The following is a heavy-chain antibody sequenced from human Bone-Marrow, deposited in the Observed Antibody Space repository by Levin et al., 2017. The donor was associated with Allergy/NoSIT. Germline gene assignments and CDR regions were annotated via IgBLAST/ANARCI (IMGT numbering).Heavy chain of an antibody. CDR2: IYSTASS. J-gene: IGHJ6*02. V-gene: IGHV4-59*01. CDR1: GVSINNYF. Sequence: SQTLSLTCNVSGVSINNYFWSWIRQPPGKGLEWIGYIYSTASSSYNPSLKNRVTMSIETSKNQVSLKLRSVTAADTAVYYCARAGDWESSVWYGTKDYAMEFWGQGTTVSVSS. CDR3: ARAGDWESSVWYGTKDYAMEF. D-gene: IGHD6-19*01.